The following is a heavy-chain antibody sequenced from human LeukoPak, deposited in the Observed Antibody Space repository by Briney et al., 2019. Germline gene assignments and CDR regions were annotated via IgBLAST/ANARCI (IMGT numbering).Heavy chain of an antibody. J-gene: IGHJ6*02. CDR3: AMVRGYYYHGLDV. CDR2: INSDGSST. D-gene: IGHD3-10*01. Sequence: GPLRLSCAASGFTFSSYWMHWVRQAPGKGLVWVSRINSDGSSTSYADSVKGRFTISRDNAMNTLYLQMNSLRAEDTAVYYCAMVRGYYYHGLDVWGQGTTVTVSS. CDR1: GFTFSSYW. V-gene: IGHV3-74*01.